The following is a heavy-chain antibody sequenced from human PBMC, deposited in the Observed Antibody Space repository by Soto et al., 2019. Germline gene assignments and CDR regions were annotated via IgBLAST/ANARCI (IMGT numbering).Heavy chain of an antibody. CDR1: GGSISSGGYY. CDR3: ARGVDPSADFDY. Sequence: SETLSLTCTVSGGSISSGGYYWSWIRQHPGKGLEWIGYIYYSGSTYYNPSLKSRVTISVDTSKNQFSLKLSSVTAADTAVYYCARGVDPSADFDYWGQGTLVTV. V-gene: IGHV4-31*02. CDR2: IYYSGST. D-gene: IGHD5-12*01. J-gene: IGHJ4*02.